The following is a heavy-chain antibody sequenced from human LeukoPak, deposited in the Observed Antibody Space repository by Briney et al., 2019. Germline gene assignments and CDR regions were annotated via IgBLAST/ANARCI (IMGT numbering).Heavy chain of an antibody. CDR3: ARGSWIAVAGTYYFDY. J-gene: IGHJ4*02. CDR2: INPSGGST. Sequence: RASVKVSCKASGYTFTSYYMHWVRQAPGQGLEWMGIINPSGGSTSYAQKFQGRVTMTRDTSTSTVYMELSSLRSEDTAVYYCARGSWIAVAGTYYFDYWGQGTLVTVSS. V-gene: IGHV1-46*01. CDR1: GYTFTSYY. D-gene: IGHD6-19*01.